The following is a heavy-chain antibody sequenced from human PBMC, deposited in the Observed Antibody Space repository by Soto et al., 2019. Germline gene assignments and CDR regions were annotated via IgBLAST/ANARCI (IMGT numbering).Heavy chain of an antibody. Sequence: QVQLQQWGAGLLKPSETLSLTCAVYGGSFSGYYWSWIRQPPGKGLEWIGEINHSGSTNYNPSLKSRVTISVDTSKNQFSPKLSSVTAADTAVYYCAGRSIVVVVAATYWGQGTLVTVSS. CDR2: INHSGST. D-gene: IGHD2-15*01. V-gene: IGHV4-34*01. J-gene: IGHJ4*02. CDR3: AGRSIVVVVAATY. CDR1: GGSFSGYY.